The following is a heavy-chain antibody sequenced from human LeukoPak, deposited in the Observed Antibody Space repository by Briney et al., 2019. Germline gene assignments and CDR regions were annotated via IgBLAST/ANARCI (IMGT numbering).Heavy chain of an antibody. CDR3: ARDSRGSGYDETGTWFVY. D-gene: IGHD5-12*01. Sequence: GASVKVSCKASGYTFTNYYMHWVRQAPGQGLEWMGIINPSSGSTSYAQKFQGRVTMTRDTSTSTVYLELSSLRSEDTAVYYCARDSRGSGYDETGTWFVYWGQGTLVTVSS. CDR1: GYTFTNYY. CDR2: INPSSGST. V-gene: IGHV1-46*01. J-gene: IGHJ4*02.